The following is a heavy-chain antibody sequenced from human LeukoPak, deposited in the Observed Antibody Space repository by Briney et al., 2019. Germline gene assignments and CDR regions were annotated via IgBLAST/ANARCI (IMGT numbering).Heavy chain of an antibody. Sequence: PGGSLRLSCAASGFTFSSYAMHWVRQAPGKGLEWVAVISYDGSNKYYADSVKGRFTISRDNSKNTLYLQMNSLRAEDTAVYYCARTGVAEYGDYGLAFDYWGQGTLVTASS. CDR3: ARTGVAEYGDYGLAFDY. J-gene: IGHJ4*02. D-gene: IGHD4-17*01. V-gene: IGHV3-30-3*01. CDR2: ISYDGSNK. CDR1: GFTFSSYA.